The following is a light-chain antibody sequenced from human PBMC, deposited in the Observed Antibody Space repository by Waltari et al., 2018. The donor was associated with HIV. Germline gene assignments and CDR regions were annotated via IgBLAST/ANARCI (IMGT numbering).Light chain of an antibody. CDR3: AAWDDSLNGVV. V-gene: IGLV1-44*01. CDR1: SSNIGSNT. Sequence: QSVLTQPPSASGTPGQRVTISCSGSSSNIGSNTVKWYQQLPGTAPKLLTDSNTQRPSGVADRFSGSKSVTAASLAIRGLQSEDEAEYYCAAWDDSLNGVVFGGGTKLTVL. J-gene: IGLJ2*01. CDR2: SNT.